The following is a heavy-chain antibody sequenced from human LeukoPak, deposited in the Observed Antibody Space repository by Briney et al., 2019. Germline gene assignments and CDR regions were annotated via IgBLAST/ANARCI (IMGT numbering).Heavy chain of an antibody. CDR3: ARAIYSRAWYASDI. Sequence: PSETLSLTCSVSGGSISSSYWSWIRQAPGKGAEWIGYIFYTGSNDYSPSLKSRVTISVDTSKNQFSLRVNSVTAADTAVYYCARAIYSRAWYASDIWGQGTVVTVSA. CDR1: GGSISSSY. D-gene: IGHD6-19*01. CDR2: IFYTGSN. J-gene: IGHJ3*02. V-gene: IGHV4-59*01.